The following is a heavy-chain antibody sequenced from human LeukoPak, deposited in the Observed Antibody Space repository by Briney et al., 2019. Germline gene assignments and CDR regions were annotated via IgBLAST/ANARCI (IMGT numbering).Heavy chain of an antibody. CDR2: IYYSGST. CDR3: ARGRGTSSS. J-gene: IGHJ4*02. D-gene: IGHD2-2*01. Sequence: SETLSLTCAVYGGSFSGYYWSWIRQPPGKGLEWIGYIYYSGSTNYNPSLKSRVTISVDTSENQFSLKLSSVTAADTAVYYCARGRGTSSSWGQGTLVTVSS. CDR1: GGSFSGYY. V-gene: IGHV4-59*01.